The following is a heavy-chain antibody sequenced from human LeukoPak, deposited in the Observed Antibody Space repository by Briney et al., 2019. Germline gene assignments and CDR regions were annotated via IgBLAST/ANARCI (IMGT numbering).Heavy chain of an antibody. CDR2: IDNSGNT. CDR3: ASGDVTVTNNFHF. V-gene: IGHV4-39*07. D-gene: IGHD4-17*01. Sequence: SETLSLTCTVSGGSISSRNSYWGWIRQPPGKGLEWIGSIDNSGNTYYNPSLKSRVTISIDASKNYFSLNLRSVAAADTAVYYCASGDVTVTNNFHFWGQGTLVTVSS. J-gene: IGHJ4*02. CDR1: GGSISSRNSY.